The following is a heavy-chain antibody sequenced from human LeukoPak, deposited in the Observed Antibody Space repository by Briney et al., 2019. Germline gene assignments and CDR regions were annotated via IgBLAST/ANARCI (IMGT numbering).Heavy chain of an antibody. D-gene: IGHD2-2*01. V-gene: IGHV7-4-1*01. CDR3: ARVVGDPHRPPPAAVVPAEYAPTVDY. J-gene: IGHJ4*02. Sequence: ASVKVSCKASGYTFTGYAMNWVRQAPGQGLEWMGWINTNTGNPTYAQGFTGRFVFSLDTSVSTAYLQICSLKAEDTAVYYCARVVGDPHRPPPAAVVPAEYAPTVDYWGQGTLVTVSS. CDR1: GYTFTGYA. CDR2: INTNTGNP.